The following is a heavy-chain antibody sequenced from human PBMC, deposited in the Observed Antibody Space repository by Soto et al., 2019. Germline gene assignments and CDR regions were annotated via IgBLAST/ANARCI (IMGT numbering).Heavy chain of an antibody. CDR3: ARVNSNYFDY. J-gene: IGHJ4*02. V-gene: IGHV1-69*08. Sequence: ASVKVSCKASGGTFSSYTISWVRQAPGQGLEWMGRINRINGKTKYAQKFQGRVTITRDTSTSTAYMELSSLRSEDTAVYYCARVNSNYFDYWGQGTLVTVSS. CDR2: INRINGKT. D-gene: IGHD4-4*01. CDR1: GGTFSSYT.